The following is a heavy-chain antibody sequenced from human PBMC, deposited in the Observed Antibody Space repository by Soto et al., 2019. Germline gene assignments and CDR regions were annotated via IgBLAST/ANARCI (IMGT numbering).Heavy chain of an antibody. V-gene: IGHV1-69*13. CDR3: ARARAARSHSSMAV. J-gene: IGHJ6*02. Sequence: SVKVSCKTSGGTFSTYTISWVRQAPGQGLEWMGMIIPIFGTPNYAQKFQGRVPITADESTTTAYMELSSLRSEDTAVYYCARARAARSHSSMAVWGQGTTVTVSS. CDR1: GGTFSTYT. CDR2: IIPIFGTP.